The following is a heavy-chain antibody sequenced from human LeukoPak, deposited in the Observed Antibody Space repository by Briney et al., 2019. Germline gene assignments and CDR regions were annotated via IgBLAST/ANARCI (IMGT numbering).Heavy chain of an antibody. J-gene: IGHJ4*02. CDR1: GYTFTSYG. CDR2: ISAYNGNT. D-gene: IGHD6-19*01. CDR3: ARADIAVAGPQPDY. V-gene: IGHV1-18*01. Sequence: GASVKVSCKASGYTFTSYGISWVRQAPGKGLEWMGWISAYNGNTNYAQKLQGRVTMTTDTSTSTASMELRSLRSDDTAVYYCARADIAVAGPQPDYWGQGTPVTVSS.